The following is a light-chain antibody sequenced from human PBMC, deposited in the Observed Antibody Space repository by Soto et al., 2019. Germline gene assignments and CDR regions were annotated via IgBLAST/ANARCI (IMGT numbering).Light chain of an antibody. CDR2: KAS. Sequence: DIQMNQSPSTLSASVRDRVTITCRASQSISSWLAWYQQKPGKAPKLLIYKASTLESGVPSNFSGSGSGTEFSLTISSLQPEDFATYYCQQYNAYPWTFGQGTKVDIK. CDR1: QSISSW. V-gene: IGKV1-5*03. J-gene: IGKJ1*01. CDR3: QQYNAYPWT.